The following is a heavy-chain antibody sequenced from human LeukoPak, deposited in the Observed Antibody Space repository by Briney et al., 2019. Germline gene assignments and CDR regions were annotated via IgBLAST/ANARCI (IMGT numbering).Heavy chain of an antibody. CDR1: GYTFTSCD. V-gene: IGHV1-8*01. J-gene: IGHJ4*02. Sequence: ASVKVSCKASGYTFTSCDINWVRQATGQGLEWVGWMNPNSGNTGYAQKFQGRVTMTRNTSISTAYMELSSLRSEDTAVYYCARDYSSGWSLFDYWGQGTLVTVSS. CDR2: MNPNSGNT. D-gene: IGHD6-19*01. CDR3: ARDYSSGWSLFDY.